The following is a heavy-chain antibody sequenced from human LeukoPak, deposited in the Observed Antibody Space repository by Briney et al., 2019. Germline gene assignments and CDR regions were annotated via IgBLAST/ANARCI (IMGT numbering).Heavy chain of an antibody. D-gene: IGHD3-10*01. Sequence: SETLSLTCTVSGGFISNSSYYWGWIRQPPGKGLEWIGSIYYSGSTSYNPSLRSRVTISVDTSKDHFSLTLRSVTAADTAVYYCARHSILLVRRAHNNFDNSGQGSLRSVSS. J-gene: IGHJ4*02. V-gene: IGHV4-39*01. CDR3: ARHSILLVRRAHNNFDN. CDR1: GGFISNSSYY. CDR2: IYYSGST.